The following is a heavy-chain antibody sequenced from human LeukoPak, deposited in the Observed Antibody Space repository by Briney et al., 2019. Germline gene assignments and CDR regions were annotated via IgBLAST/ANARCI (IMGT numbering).Heavy chain of an antibody. J-gene: IGHJ6*03. CDR3: AKAAAGSQHSYYYYYYLDV. Sequence: GASVKVSCKASGYTFIRNGSSWVRQAPGQGLEWMGWISAYNGNTNYAQKLEGRVTMTTDTSTSTAYMELRSLRSDDTAVYYCAKAAAGSQHSYYYYYYLDVWGTGTTVTISS. CDR1: GYTFIRNG. D-gene: IGHD6-13*01. V-gene: IGHV1-18*01. CDR2: ISAYNGNT.